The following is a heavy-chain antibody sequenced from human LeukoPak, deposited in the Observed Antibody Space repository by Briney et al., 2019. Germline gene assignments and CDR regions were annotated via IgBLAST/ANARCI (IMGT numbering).Heavy chain of an antibody. V-gene: IGHV4-4*09. CDR3: ACYSSPGGWGVFDY. D-gene: IGHD2-2*02. Sequence: SETLSLTCTVSGGSIRSYYWSWIRQPPGKGLEWIGYIYNNGNSKYNPSLQSRVSISLDTSRNQFSLKLTSVTAADTAVYFCACYSSPGGWGVFDYWGQGSLVTVSS. CDR2: IYNNGNS. CDR1: GGSIRSYY. J-gene: IGHJ4*02.